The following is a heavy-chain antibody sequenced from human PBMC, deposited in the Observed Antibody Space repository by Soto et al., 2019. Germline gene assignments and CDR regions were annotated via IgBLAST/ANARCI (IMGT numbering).Heavy chain of an antibody. CDR2: IKSKTDGGTT. V-gene: IGHV3-15*01. CDR1: GFTFSNAW. D-gene: IGHD3-3*01. CDR3: TTDPPQSITIFGVVIDGY. Sequence: GGSLRLSCAASGFTFSNAWMSWVRQAPGKGLEWVGRIKSKTDGGTTDYAAPVKGRFTISRDDSKNTLYLQMNSLKTEDTAVYYCTTDPPQSITIFGVVIDGYWGQGTLVTVSS. J-gene: IGHJ4*02.